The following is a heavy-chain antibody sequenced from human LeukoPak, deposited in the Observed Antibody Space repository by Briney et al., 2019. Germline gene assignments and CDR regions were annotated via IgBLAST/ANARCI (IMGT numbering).Heavy chain of an antibody. D-gene: IGHD2-2*01. J-gene: IGHJ6*02. V-gene: IGHV4-34*01. CDR3: ARGPSDIVVVPAATGPHYYYYGMDV. Sequence: SETLSLTCAVYGGSFSGYYWSWIRQPPGKGLEWLGEINHSGCTNYNPSLKSRVTISVDTSKNQFSLKLSSVTAADTAVYYCARGPSDIVVVPAATGPHYYYYGMDVWGQGTTVTVSS. CDR1: GGSFSGYY. CDR2: INHSGCT.